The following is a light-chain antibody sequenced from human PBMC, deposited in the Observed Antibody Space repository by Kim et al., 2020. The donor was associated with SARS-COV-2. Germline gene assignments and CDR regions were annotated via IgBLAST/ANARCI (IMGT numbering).Light chain of an antibody. V-gene: IGLV3-1*01. Sequence: SYELTQPPSVSVSPGQTASIPCSGDKLGDKYACWYQQKPGQSPVLVIYQDSKRPSGIPARFSGSNSGNTATLTISGTQAMDEADYYCQAWDSSTVVFGGGTKLTVL. CDR3: QAWDSSTVV. J-gene: IGLJ2*01. CDR2: QDS. CDR1: KLGDKY.